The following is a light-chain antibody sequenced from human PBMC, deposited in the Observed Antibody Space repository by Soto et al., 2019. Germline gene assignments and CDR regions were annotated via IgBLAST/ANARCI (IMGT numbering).Light chain of an antibody. CDR2: GNS. CDR3: QSYVSSLSGFYV. J-gene: IGLJ1*01. Sequence: QSVLTQPPSVSGAPGQRVTISCTGSSSNIGAGYDVHWYQQLPGTAPKLLIYGNSNRPSGVPDRFSGSKSGTSASLAITGLQAEHEADYYCQSYVSSLSGFYVFGTGTKLTVL. V-gene: IGLV1-40*01. CDR1: SSNIGAGYD.